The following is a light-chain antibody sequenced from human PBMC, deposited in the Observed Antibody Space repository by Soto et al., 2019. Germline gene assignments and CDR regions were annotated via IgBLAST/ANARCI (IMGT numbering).Light chain of an antibody. CDR3: QQYGSSPRT. Sequence: EIVMTQTPLSLPVTPEEPASISCRSSQSLLRSHDGNTYLDWYLQKPGQSPQLLIYGASSRATGIPDRFSGSGSGTDFTLTISRLEPEDFAVYYCQQYGSSPRTFGQGTKVDIK. CDR1: QSLLRSHDGNTY. CDR2: GAS. J-gene: IGKJ1*01. V-gene: IGKV2-40*01.